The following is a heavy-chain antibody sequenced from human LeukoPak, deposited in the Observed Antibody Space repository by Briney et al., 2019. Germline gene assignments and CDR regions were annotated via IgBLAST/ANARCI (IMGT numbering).Heavy chain of an antibody. CDR3: ARELLAVGDSSGYPFDY. V-gene: IGHV1-69*05. D-gene: IGHD3-22*01. Sequence: ASVKVSCKASGGTFSSYAISWERQAPGQGLEWMGGIIPIFGTANYAQKFQGRVTITTDESTSTAYMELSSLRSEDTAVYYCARELLAVGDSSGYPFDYWGQGTLVTVSS. J-gene: IGHJ4*02. CDR2: IIPIFGTA. CDR1: GGTFSSYA.